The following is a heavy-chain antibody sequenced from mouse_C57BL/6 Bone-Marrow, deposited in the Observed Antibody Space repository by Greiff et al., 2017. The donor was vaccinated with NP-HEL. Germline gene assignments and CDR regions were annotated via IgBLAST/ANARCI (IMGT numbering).Heavy chain of an antibody. D-gene: IGHD2-10*02. V-gene: IGHV2-6-1*01. J-gene: IGHJ4*01. CDR2: IWSDGST. Sequence: VQLKESGPGLVAPSQSLSITCTVSGFSLTSYGVHWVRQPPGKGLEWLVVIWSDGSTTYNSALKSRLSISKDNSKSQVFLKMNSLQTDDTAMYYCARHGGGYGNYYAMDYWGQGTSVTVSS. CDR1: GFSLTSYG. CDR3: ARHGGGYGNYYAMDY.